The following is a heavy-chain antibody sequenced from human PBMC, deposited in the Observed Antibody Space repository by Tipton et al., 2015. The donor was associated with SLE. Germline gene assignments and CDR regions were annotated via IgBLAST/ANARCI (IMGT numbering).Heavy chain of an antibody. CDR3: ARVPPPGLYSSSSTDYYFDS. D-gene: IGHD6-6*01. Sequence: TLSLTCAVSGGSISSSNWWSWVRQPPGKGLEWIGSIYFSESANYSPSLKSRVTISLDTSKNQFSLKLSSVTAADTAVYYCARVPPPGLYSSSSTDYYFDSWGQGTLVTVSS. V-gene: IGHV4-4*02. J-gene: IGHJ4*02. CDR2: IYFSESA. CDR1: GGSISSSNW.